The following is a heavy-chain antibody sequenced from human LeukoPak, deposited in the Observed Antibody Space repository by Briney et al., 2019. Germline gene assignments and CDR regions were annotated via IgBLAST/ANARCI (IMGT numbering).Heavy chain of an antibody. D-gene: IGHD5-18*01. V-gene: IGHV4-38-2*02. CDR1: SYYITSGHY. J-gene: IGHJ4*02. CDR3: ARDSDKTAMVFKSFDY. Sequence: PSETLSLTCTVSSYYITSGHYWGWIRQPPGKGLEWIANIHHGGSTYYNPSLKSRVTISVDTSKNQFSLKLNSVTAADTAVYYCARDSDKTAMVFKSFDYWGQGTLVTVSS. CDR2: IHHGGST.